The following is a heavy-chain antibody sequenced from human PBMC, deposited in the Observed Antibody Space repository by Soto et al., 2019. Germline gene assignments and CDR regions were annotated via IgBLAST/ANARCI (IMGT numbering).Heavy chain of an antibody. CDR1: GYSFTSYW. J-gene: IGHJ5*02. CDR2: IYPGDSDT. CDR3: ARGAAITGTKDWFDP. D-gene: IGHD1-7*01. V-gene: IGHV5-51*01. Sequence: GESLKISCKGSGYSFTSYWIGWVRQMPGKGLEWMGIIYPGDSDTRYSPSFQGQVTISADKSISTAYLQWSSLKASDTAMYYCARGAAITGTKDWFDPWGQGTLVTVSS.